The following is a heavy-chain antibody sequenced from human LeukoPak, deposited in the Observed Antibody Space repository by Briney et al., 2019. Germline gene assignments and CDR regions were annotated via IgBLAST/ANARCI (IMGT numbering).Heavy chain of an antibody. CDR1: GGSFSGYY. CDR2: INHSGST. CDR3: ARDISQWELLGGYYFDY. J-gene: IGHJ4*02. D-gene: IGHD1-26*01. V-gene: IGHV4-34*01. Sequence: PSETLSLTCAVYGGSFSGYYWSWIRQPPGKGLEWIGEINHSGSTNYNPSLKSRVTISVDTSKNQFPLKLSSVTAADTAVYYCARDISQWELLGGYYFDYWGQGTLVTVSS.